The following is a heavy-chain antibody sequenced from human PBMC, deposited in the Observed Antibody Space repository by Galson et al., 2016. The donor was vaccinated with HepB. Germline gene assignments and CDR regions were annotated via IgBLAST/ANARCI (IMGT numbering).Heavy chain of an antibody. CDR3: AKGFAAAPQTSFDS. J-gene: IGHJ4*02. V-gene: IGHV3-23*01. Sequence: SLRLSCAASGFTFSNYAMSWVRQAPGKGLEWVSSISASGDSTNYAESVKGRFTISRDHSENTLSLQVNSLRAEDTAIYFCAKGFAAAPQTSFDSWGQGTLVAVAS. D-gene: IGHD2-2*01. CDR2: ISASGDST. CDR1: GFTFSNYA.